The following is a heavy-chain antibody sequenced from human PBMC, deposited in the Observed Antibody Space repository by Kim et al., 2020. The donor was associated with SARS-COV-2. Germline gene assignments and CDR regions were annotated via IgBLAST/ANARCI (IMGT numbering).Heavy chain of an antibody. J-gene: IGHJ3*02. D-gene: IGHD6-19*01. CDR3: AREGGIAVGFVAFDI. Sequence: QKLQGRVTMTTDTSTSTAYMELRSLRSDDTAVYYCAREGGIAVGFVAFDIWGQGTMVTVSS. V-gene: IGHV1-18*01.